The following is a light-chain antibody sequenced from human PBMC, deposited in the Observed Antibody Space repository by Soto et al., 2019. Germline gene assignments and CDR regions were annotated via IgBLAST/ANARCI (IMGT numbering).Light chain of an antibody. V-gene: IGKV3-15*01. CDR3: QQYNKWPGT. J-gene: IGKJ1*01. CDR1: ESISNN. Sequence: ETVMTHSPATLCVSGGERATLSSRAGESISNNLAWYQQKPGQAPRLLIYGAATRAAGVPARFSGRGSGTEFTLTISSLQSEDFGVYYCQQYNKWPGTFGQGTKVDIK. CDR2: GAA.